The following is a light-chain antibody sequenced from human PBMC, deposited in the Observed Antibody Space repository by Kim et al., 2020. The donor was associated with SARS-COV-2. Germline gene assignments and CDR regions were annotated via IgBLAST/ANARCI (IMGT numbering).Light chain of an antibody. CDR3: SSRVSNDNVL. V-gene: IGLV3-19*01. CDR1: SLRSYY. Sequence: SSELTQDPAVSVALGQTVRITCQGDSLRSYYATWYQQKPGQAPILVIYGKNNRPSGIPDRFSGSSSGNTASLTLPGAQAGDEAAYYCSSRVSNDNVLFGG. J-gene: IGLJ2*01. CDR2: GKN.